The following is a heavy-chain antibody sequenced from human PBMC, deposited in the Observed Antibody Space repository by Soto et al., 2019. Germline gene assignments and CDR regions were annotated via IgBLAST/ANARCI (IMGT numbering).Heavy chain of an antibody. CDR3: ARMAMSTWVTGYIDI. V-gene: IGHV1-3*01. Sequence: ASVKVSCKASGYTFTSYAMHWVRQAPGQRLEWMGWINAGNGNTKYSQKFQGRVTITRDTSASTAYTVLLQMNSLTTDDTAVYYCARMAMSTWVTGYIDIWGQGTQVTVSS. D-gene: IGHD1-1*01. CDR2: INAGNGNT. J-gene: IGHJ4*02. CDR1: GYTFTSYA.